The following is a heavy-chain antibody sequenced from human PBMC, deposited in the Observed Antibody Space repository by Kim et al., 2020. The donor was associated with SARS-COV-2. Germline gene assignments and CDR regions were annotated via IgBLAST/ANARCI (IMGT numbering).Heavy chain of an antibody. Sequence: GGSLRLSCTASGFPFSRYVMHWVRQAPGKGLEWVAVIWSDGSKEYYRDSVKGRFTISRDNSKNTLYLQVHSLRVDDTAIYYCARGVYGALGAAEYWGRGT. CDR2: IWSDGSKE. CDR1: GFPFSRYV. J-gene: IGHJ4*02. V-gene: IGHV3-33*01. CDR3: ARGVYGALGAAEY. D-gene: IGHD4-17*01.